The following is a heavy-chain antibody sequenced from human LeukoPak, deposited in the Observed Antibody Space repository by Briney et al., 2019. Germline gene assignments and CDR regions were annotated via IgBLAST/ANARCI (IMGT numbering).Heavy chain of an antibody. CDR1: GYTFTGYY. J-gene: IGHJ3*02. Sequence: ASVKVSCKASGYTFTGYYMHWVRQAPGQGLEWMGWISAYNANTNYAQKFQGRVTMTTDTSTSTAYMELRSLRPDDTAVYYCAREYYYDSSGYYGDAFDIWGQGTMVTVSS. CDR3: AREYYYDSSGYYGDAFDI. CDR2: ISAYNANT. V-gene: IGHV1-18*04. D-gene: IGHD3-22*01.